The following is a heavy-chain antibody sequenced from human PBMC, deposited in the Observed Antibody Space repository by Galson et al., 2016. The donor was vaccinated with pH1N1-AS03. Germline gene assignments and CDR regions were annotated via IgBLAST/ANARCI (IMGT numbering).Heavy chain of an antibody. V-gene: IGHV4-30-4*07. CDR3: ARALRIEAASLYYFEY. Sequence: TLSLTCAVSGASISSGGLSWSWIRQPPGKGLEWIGYVYYTGSTYSKPSLKSRIFISADTSKNQFSLSLGSVTAADTAVYYCARALRIEAASLYYFEYWGQGTLVAVSS. J-gene: IGHJ4*01. CDR1: GASISSGGLS. D-gene: IGHD6-13*01. CDR2: VYYTGST.